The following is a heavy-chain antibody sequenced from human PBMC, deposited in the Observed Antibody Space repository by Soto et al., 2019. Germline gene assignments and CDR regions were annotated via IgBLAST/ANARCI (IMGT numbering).Heavy chain of an antibody. CDR2: ISAGGGNT. CDR1: GFSFNIYA. V-gene: IGHV3-23*01. CDR3: AKAPTYDYYSYMDV. Sequence: EVHLLESGGGLVQPGGSLRLSCAASGFSFNIYAMKWVRQAPGKGLECVSAISAGGGNTYYADSVKGRFTISRDNSKNTLYQQMNSLRADDTAVYYCAKAPTYDYYSYMDVWGKGTTVTVSS. J-gene: IGHJ6*03.